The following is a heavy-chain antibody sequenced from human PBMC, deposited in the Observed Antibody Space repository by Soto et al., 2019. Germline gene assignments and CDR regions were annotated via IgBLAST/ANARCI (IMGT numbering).Heavy chain of an antibody. Sequence: QRQLQESGPGLFKPSETLPLTCLVHGGSLTTTSHYWAWIRQPPRNGLQWIGRLYHSERTYYNPSLMSRVSISVDMFQARFSLTLISVTVADTAVCYGAGSPVIQTSSRFSTLFDSWGRGILVTVSS. CDR2: LYHSERT. D-gene: IGHD2-2*03. CDR1: GGSLTTTSHY. J-gene: IGHJ4*02. V-gene: IGHV4-39*01. CDR3: AGSPVIQTSSRFSTLFDS.